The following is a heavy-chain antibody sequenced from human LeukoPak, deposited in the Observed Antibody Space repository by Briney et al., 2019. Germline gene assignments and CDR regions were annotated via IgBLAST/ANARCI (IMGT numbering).Heavy chain of an antibody. CDR2: ISSSSSTI. CDR3: ARSRAYCSGGSCYASFDY. D-gene: IGHD2-15*01. CDR1: GGSFSGYY. Sequence: ETLSLTCAVYGGSFSGYYWNWVRQAPGKGLEWVSYISSSSSTIYYADSVKGRFTISRDNAKNSLYLQMNSLRAEDTAVYYCARSRAYCSGGSCYASFDYWGQGTLVTVSS. J-gene: IGHJ4*02. V-gene: IGHV3-48*01.